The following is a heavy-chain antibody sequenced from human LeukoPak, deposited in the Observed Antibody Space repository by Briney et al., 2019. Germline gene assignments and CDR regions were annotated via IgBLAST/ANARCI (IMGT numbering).Heavy chain of an antibody. CDR1: GGTFSSYA. CDR3: ARDITGDSNGWFDP. Sequence: GASVKVSCKASGGTFSSYAISWVRQAPGQGLEWMGGIIPIFGTANYAQKFQGRVTITADESTSTAYMELSSLRSEDTAVYYCARDITGDSNGWFDPWGQGTLVTVSS. J-gene: IGHJ5*02. V-gene: IGHV1-69*01. CDR2: IIPIFGTA. D-gene: IGHD7-27*01.